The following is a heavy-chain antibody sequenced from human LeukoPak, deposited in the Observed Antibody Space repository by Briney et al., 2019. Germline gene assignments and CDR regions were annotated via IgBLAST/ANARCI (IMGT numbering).Heavy chain of an antibody. Sequence: GGSLRLSCAASGFTFSSYAMSWVRQAPGKGLEWVSAISGSGGSTYYADSVKGRFTISRDNAKNSLYLQMNSLRAEDTAVYYCARAERRYSYAYDYWGQGTLVTVSS. D-gene: IGHD5-18*01. CDR2: ISGSGGST. J-gene: IGHJ4*02. CDR1: GFTFSSYA. CDR3: ARAERRYSYAYDY. V-gene: IGHV3-23*01.